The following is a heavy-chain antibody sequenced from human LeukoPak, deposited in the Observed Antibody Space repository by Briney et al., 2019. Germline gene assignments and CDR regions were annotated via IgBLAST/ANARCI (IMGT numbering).Heavy chain of an antibody. CDR1: GYTFTGYY. CDR3: RIAVADQRRSDY. V-gene: IGHV1-2*02. D-gene: IGHD6-19*01. CDR2: INPNSGGT. Sequence: ASVKVSCKASGYTFTGYYMHWVRQAPGQGLEWIGWINPNSGGTNYAQKFQGRVTMTRDTSISTAYMELSRLRSDDTAVYYCRIAVADQRRSDYWGQGTLVTVSS. J-gene: IGHJ4*02.